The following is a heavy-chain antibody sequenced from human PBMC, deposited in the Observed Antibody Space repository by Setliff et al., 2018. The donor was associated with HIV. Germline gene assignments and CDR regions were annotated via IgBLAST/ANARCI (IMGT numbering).Heavy chain of an antibody. CDR1: GFTFDDFG. CDR2: INWNGAIT. CDR3: AKDTTVRGVRSYYVDV. J-gene: IGHJ6*03. V-gene: IGHV3-20*04. D-gene: IGHD3-10*01. Sequence: PGGSLRLSCAASGFTFDDFGMTWVRQRPGKGLEWVSGINWNGAITDYADSVKGRFTISRDNAKNSLHLQMNSLRAEDAAFYYCAKDTTVRGVRSYYVDVWGKGTTVTVSS.